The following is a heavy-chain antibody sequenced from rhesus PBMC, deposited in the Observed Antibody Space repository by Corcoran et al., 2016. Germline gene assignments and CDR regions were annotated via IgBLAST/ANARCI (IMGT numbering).Heavy chain of an antibody. V-gene: IGHV4-173*01. D-gene: IGHD6-13*01. CDR3: ARPSGQLVLHY. J-gene: IGHJ4*01. CDR2: SSGTKEDT. Sequence: QLQLQESGPGLVKPSETLTLTCAVSGDSITSNFWSWVRQPPGDGLEWIGRSSGTKEDTDSHPSLRGRVSSSRDTSKKHFSLNLSSVTAADTAVYYCARPSGQLVLHYWGQGVLVTVSS. CDR1: GDSITSNF.